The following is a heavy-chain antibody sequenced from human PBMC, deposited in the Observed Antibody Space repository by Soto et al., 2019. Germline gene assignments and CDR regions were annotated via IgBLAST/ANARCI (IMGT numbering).Heavy chain of an antibody. CDR2: IYYSGST. J-gene: IGHJ5*02. CDR3: ARRERAAGTDWWFDP. CDR1: GGSISSGSFH. Sequence: SETLSLTCTVSGGSISSGSFHWGRIRQPPGKGLEWIGSIYYSGSTYYSPSLKSRVTISVDTSKNQFSLKLSSVTAADTAVYYCARRERAAGTDWWFDPWGQGTLVT. V-gene: IGHV4-39*01. D-gene: IGHD6-13*01.